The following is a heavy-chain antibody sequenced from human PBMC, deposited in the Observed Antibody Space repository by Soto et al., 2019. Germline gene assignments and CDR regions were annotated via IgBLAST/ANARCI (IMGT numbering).Heavy chain of an antibody. V-gene: IGHV4-59*01. CDR1: GGSISSYY. D-gene: IGHD1-26*01. J-gene: IGHJ4*02. CDR2: IYYSGST. CDR3: ARGGGSYYFGPLDY. Sequence: SETLSLTCTVSGGSISSYYWSLIRQPPGKGLEWIGYIYYSGSTNYNPSLKSRVTISVDTSKNQFSLKLSSVTAADTAVYYCARGGGSYYFGPLDYWGQGTLVTVSS.